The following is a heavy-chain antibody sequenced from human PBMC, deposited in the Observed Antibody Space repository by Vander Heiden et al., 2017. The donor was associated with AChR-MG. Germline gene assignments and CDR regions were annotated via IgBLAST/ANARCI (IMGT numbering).Heavy chain of an antibody. Sequence: QVQLVQSGAEVKTPGASVKVSCKASGYTFTSYDINWVRQATGQGLEWMAWMNPNSGNTGYAQKCQGRVTLTRNTSISIADMELSSMRSEETAVYYCAVKTVCGNSGSTFFDFWGRVTLVTVSS. CDR1: GYTFTSYD. CDR3: AVKTVCGNSGSTFFDF. D-gene: IGHD1-1*01. J-gene: IGHJ4*02. CDR2: MNPNSGNT. V-gene: IGHV1-8*01.